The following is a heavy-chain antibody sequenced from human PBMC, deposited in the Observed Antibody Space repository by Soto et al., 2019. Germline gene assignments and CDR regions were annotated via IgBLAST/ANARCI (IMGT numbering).Heavy chain of an antibody. J-gene: IGHJ4*02. CDR2: IIPILGIA. CDR3: ARDITGTVGLDY. D-gene: IGHD1-20*01. CDR1: GGTFSSYT. Sequence: VASVKVSCKASGGTFSSYTVSWVRQAPGQGLEWMGRIIPILGIANYAQKFQGRVTITADKSTSTAYMELSSLRSEDTAVYYCARDITGTVGLDYWGQGTLVTVSS. V-gene: IGHV1-69*04.